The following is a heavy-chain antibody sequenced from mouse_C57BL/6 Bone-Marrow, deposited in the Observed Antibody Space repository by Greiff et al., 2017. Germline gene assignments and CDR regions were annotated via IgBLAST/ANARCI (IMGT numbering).Heavy chain of an antibody. J-gene: IGHJ2*01. CDR1: GFTFSSYG. Sequence: EVQRVESGGDLVKPGGSLKLSCAASGFTFSSYGMSWVRQTPDKRLEWVATISSGGSYTYYPDSVKGRFTISRDNAKNTLYLQMSSLKSEDTAMYYCARRFYYGNYDYWGQGTTLTVSS. CDR2: ISSGGSYT. CDR3: ARRFYYGNYDY. V-gene: IGHV5-6*01. D-gene: IGHD2-1*01.